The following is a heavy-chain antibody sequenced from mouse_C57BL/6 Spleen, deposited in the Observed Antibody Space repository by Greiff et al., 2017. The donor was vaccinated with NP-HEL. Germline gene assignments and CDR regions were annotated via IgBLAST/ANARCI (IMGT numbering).Heavy chain of an antibody. CDR2: INPSNGGT. J-gene: IGHJ3*01. D-gene: IGHD1-1*01. CDR1: GYTFTSYW. CDR3: AIKSFYGSRTGSFFAY. Sequence: QVQLKQPGTELVKPGASVKLSCKASGYTFTSYWMHWVKQRPGQGLEWIGNINPSNGGTNYNEKFKSKATLTVDKSSSTAYMQLSSLTSEDSAVYYCAIKSFYGSRTGSFFAYWGQGTLVTVSA. V-gene: IGHV1-53*01.